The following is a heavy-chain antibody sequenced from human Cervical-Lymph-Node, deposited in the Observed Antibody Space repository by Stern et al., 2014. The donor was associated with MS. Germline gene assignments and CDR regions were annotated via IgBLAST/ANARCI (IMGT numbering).Heavy chain of an antibody. CDR1: GFSLSTSGVG. D-gene: IGHD1-1*01. CDR2: IYWDDDK. Sequence: QLPLKESGPTLVKPTQTLTLTCTFSGFSLSTSGVGVGWIRQPPGKALEWLALIYWDDDKRYSPSLESRLTITKDTSKNLVFLTMTNMDPVDTATYYCAHLTTATALDYWGQGTLVTVSS. V-gene: IGHV2-5*02. CDR3: AHLTTATALDY. J-gene: IGHJ4*02.